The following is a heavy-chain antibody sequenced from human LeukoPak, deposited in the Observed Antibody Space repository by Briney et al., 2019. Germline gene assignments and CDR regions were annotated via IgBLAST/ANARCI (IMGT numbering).Heavy chain of an antibody. Sequence: PGGSLRLSCAASGFTFSSYSMNWVRQAPGKGLEWVSSISSSSSYIYYADSVKGRFTISRDNFRNTLYLQMNSLRAEDTAEYYCARGGYGGRIDLWGQGTQVTVSS. CDR3: ARGGYGGRIDL. CDR2: ISSSSSYI. D-gene: IGHD2-15*01. V-gene: IGHV3-21*04. CDR1: GFTFSSYS. J-gene: IGHJ5*02.